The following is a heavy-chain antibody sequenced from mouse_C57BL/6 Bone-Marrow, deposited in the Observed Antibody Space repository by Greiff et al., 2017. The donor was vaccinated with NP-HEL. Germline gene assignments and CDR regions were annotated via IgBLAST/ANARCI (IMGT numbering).Heavy chain of an antibody. CDR2: IYPGNSDT. V-gene: IGHV1-5*01. D-gene: IGHD1-1*01. J-gene: IGHJ1*03. CDR3: TRGDYGSPLWYFDV. CDR1: GYTFTSYW. Sequence: EVQLQQSGTVLARPGASVKMSFKTSGYTFTSYWMHWVKQRPGQGLEWIGAIYPGNSDTSYNQKFKGKAKLTAVTSASTAYMELSSLTNEDSAVYYCTRGDYGSPLWYFDVWGTGTTVTVSS.